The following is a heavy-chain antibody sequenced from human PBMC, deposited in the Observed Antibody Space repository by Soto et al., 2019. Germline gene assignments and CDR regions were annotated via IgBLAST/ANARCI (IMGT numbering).Heavy chain of an antibody. D-gene: IGHD1-7*01. J-gene: IGHJ5*02. CDR1: GFSLSTSGVG. CDR2: IYWDDDK. CDR3: AHSVKWYNWNYEESDWFDP. Sequence: SGPTLVNPTQTLTLTCTFSGFSLSTSGVGVGWIRQPPGKALEWLALIYWDDDKRYSPSLKSRLTITKDTSKNQVVLTMTNMDPVDTATYYCAHSVKWYNWNYEESDWFDPWGQGTLVTVSS. V-gene: IGHV2-5*02.